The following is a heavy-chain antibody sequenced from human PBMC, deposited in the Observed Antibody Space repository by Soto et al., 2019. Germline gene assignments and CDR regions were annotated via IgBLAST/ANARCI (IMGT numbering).Heavy chain of an antibody. J-gene: IGHJ5*02. Sequence: EVQLVESGGGLVQPGRSLRLSCAASGFTFDDYAMHWVRQAPGKGLEWVSGISWNSGSIGYADSVKGLFTISRDNAKNSLYLQMNSLRAEDAALYYCAKDIEGYSSSSGWFDPWGQGTLVTVSS. CDR3: AKDIEGYSSSSGWFDP. V-gene: IGHV3-9*01. D-gene: IGHD6-13*01. CDR1: GFTFDDYA. CDR2: ISWNSGSI.